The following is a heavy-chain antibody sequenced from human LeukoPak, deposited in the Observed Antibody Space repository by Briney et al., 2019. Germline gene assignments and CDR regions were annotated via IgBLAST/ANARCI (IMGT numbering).Heavy chain of an antibody. CDR2: ISGSGGST. CDR3: AKGSRGGVAAGTGAFDY. CDR1: GFTFSSYA. J-gene: IGHJ4*02. D-gene: IGHD6-13*01. V-gene: IGHV3-23*01. Sequence: GGSLRLSCAASGFTFSSYAMSWVRQAPGKGLEWVSAISGSGGSTYYADSVKGRFTISRDNSKNTLYLQMNSLRAEDTAVYYCAKGSRGGVAAGTGAFDYWGQGTLVTVSS.